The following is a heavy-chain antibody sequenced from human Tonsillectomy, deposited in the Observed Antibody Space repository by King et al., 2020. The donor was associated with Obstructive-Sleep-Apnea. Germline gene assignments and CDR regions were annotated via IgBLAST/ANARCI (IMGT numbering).Heavy chain of an antibody. Sequence: QLQESGPGLVKPSETLSLTCSVSGASIRSSTYYWGWIRQPPGKGLEWIGNIYYSGRTYYNPSLKSRVTISVDTSKNQFSLKLSSVTAADTAVYYCASEGDIVVVVAADMYGLDVWGQGTTVTVSS. J-gene: IGHJ6*02. CDR3: ASEGDIVVVVAADMYGLDV. CDR2: IYYSGRT. D-gene: IGHD2-15*01. CDR1: GASIRSSTYY. V-gene: IGHV4-39*07.